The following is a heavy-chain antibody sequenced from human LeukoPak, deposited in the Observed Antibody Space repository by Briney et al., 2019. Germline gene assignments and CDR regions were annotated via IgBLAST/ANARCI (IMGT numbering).Heavy chain of an antibody. D-gene: IGHD4-23*01. CDR3: ARSSDYGGIALDY. CDR2: IYYSGST. V-gene: IGHV4-61*08. Sequence: PSETLSLTCTVSGGSISSGGYYWSWIRQPPGKGLEWIGYIYYSGSTNYNPSLKSRVTISVDTSKNQFSLKLSSVTAADTAVYYCARSSDYGGIALDYWGQGTLVTVSS. CDR1: GGSISSGGYY. J-gene: IGHJ4*02.